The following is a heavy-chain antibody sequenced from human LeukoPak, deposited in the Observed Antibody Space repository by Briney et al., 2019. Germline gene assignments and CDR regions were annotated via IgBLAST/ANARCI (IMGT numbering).Heavy chain of an antibody. CDR1: ENTFTGHY. D-gene: IGHD1-7*01. CDR2: ISPDNGGT. Sequence: ASVKVPCKASENTFTGHYVHWVRQAPGQGLEWMGWISPDNGGTNYAQKFRGRVTVTRDTSIRTAYMELGSLTSDDTAVYYCARYSAQGTYWGQGTLVTVSS. CDR3: ARYSAQGTY. J-gene: IGHJ4*02. V-gene: IGHV1-2*02.